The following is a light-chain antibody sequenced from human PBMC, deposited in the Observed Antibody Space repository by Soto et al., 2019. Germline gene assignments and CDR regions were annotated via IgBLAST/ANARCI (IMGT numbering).Light chain of an antibody. Sequence: QSVLTQPPSVSGAPGQRVTISCTGSSSNIGAGYDVHWYQQLPGTAPKLLIYGNSNRPSGVPDRFSGSKSGTSASPAITGLQAEDEADYYCQSYDSSLSGYAVFGGGTQLTVL. J-gene: IGLJ7*01. CDR3: QSYDSSLSGYAV. CDR1: SSNIGAGYD. CDR2: GNS. V-gene: IGLV1-40*01.